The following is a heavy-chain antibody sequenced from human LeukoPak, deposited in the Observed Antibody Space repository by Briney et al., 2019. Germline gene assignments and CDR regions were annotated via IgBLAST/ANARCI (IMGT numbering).Heavy chain of an antibody. V-gene: IGHV6-1*01. D-gene: IGHD5-18*01. Sequence: SQTLSLTCAISGDSVSNDTAAWSWIRQSPSRGLEWLGRTYYRSKWYYDYAISVKSRMTIDLETSKNRFSLHLNSVTPGDTAVYYCAGLRRYIKQATSGMDVWGQGTTVTVSS. CDR1: GDSVSNDTAA. CDR3: AGLRRYIKQATSGMDV. J-gene: IGHJ6*02. CDR2: TYYRSKWYY.